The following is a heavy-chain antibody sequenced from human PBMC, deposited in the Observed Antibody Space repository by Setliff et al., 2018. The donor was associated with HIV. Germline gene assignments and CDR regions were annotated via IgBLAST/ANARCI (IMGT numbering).Heavy chain of an antibody. CDR1: GFRFSGSG. CDR2: IRYDDSTG. D-gene: IGHD6-13*01. J-gene: IGHJ4*02. CDR3: ANLIGEADTPY. Sequence: SCAASGFRFSGSGMHWVRQAPGKGLEWVSFIRYDDSTGYYADSVKGRFTISRDNSRNTLYLQMNSLRVEDTAMYYCANLIGEADTPYWGQGTLVTVSS. V-gene: IGHV3-30*02.